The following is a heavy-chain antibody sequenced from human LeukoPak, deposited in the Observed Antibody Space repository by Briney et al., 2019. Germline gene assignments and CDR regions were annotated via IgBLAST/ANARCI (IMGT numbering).Heavy chain of an antibody. CDR3: VRDTGRYAIDY. J-gene: IGHJ4*02. D-gene: IGHD3-16*01. V-gene: IGHV4-39*07. Sequence: SETLSLTCSVSGGSVSSDGSFWGWVRQPLGRGLEWMGGVSHRGTTFHNPSLRSRVTVSADTSKNHFSLTLSSVTATDTAVYYCVRDTGRYAIDYWGQGILVTVSS. CDR2: VSHRGTT. CDR1: GGSVSSDGSF.